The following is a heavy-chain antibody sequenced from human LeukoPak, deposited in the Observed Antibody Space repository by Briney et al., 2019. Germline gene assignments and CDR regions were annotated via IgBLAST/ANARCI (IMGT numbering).Heavy chain of an antibody. J-gene: IGHJ4*02. D-gene: IGHD6-25*01. CDR2: GDYSGGT. V-gene: IGHV4-39*07. Sequence: PSETLSLTCTVSGDSFTSVTDYWAWIRQPPGKGLEWIASGDYSGGTYYNPSLKSRVTISVDKSKNQFSLKLSSVTAADTAVYYRARASGRAIFDYWGQGTLVTVSS. CDR1: GDSFTSVTDY. CDR3: ARASGRAIFDY.